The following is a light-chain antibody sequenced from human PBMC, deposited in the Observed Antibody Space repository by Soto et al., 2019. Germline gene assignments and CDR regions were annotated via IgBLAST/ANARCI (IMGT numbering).Light chain of an antibody. V-gene: IGLV3-1*01. CDR1: KLGDKY. Sequence: SYELTQPPSVSVSPGQTASITCSGDKLGDKYACWYQQKPGQSPVLVIYQDSKRPSGIPERFSGSNSGNTATLTIGGTQAMDEADYYCQADVVFGGGTKLTVL. CDR2: QDS. J-gene: IGLJ2*01. CDR3: QADVV.